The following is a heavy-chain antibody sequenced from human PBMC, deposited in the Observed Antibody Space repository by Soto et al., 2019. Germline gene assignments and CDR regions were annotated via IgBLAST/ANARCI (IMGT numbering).Heavy chain of an antibody. CDR3: ASTTDCSGGSCRTYYFDY. CDR2: INHSGST. Sequence: SETLSLTCAVYGGSFSGYYWSWIRQPPGKGLEWIGEINHSGSTNYNPSLKSRVTISVDTSKNQFSLKLSSVTAADTAVYYCASTTDCSGGSCRTYYFDYWGQGTLVTVSS. V-gene: IGHV4-34*01. CDR1: GGSFSGYY. J-gene: IGHJ4*02. D-gene: IGHD2-15*01.